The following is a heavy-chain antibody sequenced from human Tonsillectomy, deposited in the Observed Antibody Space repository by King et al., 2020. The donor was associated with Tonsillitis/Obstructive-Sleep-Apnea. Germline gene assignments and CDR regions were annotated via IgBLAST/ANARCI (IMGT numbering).Heavy chain of an antibody. V-gene: IGHV5-51*01. J-gene: IGHJ4*02. CDR1: VYIFTNYW. D-gene: IGHD2-2*02. CDR2: IYPGDYDT. CDR3: ARGECTSSSWYIRYFDY. Sequence: QLVQSGAEVKKTGESLKISCKGSVYIFTNYWISWVRQMPGKGLEWMGIIYPGDYDTRYSPSFKSQVTISADKSTSTAYLQWSSLKASDTAMYYCARGECTSSSWYIRYFDYWGQGTLVTVSS.